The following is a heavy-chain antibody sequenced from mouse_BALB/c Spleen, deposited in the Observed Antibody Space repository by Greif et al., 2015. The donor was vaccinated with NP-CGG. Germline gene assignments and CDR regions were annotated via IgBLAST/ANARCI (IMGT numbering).Heavy chain of an antibody. J-gene: IGHJ2*01. D-gene: IGHD1-1*01. CDR1: GFTFSSYA. CDR2: ISSGGSYT. Sequence: EVKLMESGGGLVEPGGSLKFSCAASGFTFSSYAMSWVRQTPEKRLEWVATISSGGSYTYYPDSVKGRFTISRDNAKNTLYLQMSSLRSEDTAMYYCARHYGSSKGYYFDYWGQGTTLTVSS. V-gene: IGHV5-9-3*01. CDR3: ARHYGSSKGYYFDY.